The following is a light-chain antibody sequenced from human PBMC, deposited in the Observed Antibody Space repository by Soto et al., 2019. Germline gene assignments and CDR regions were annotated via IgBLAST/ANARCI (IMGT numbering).Light chain of an antibody. J-gene: IGLJ1*01. V-gene: IGLV2-14*03. CDR1: SSDVGAYNY. CDR2: DVS. Sequence: QSALTQPASVSGSPGQSITISCTGTSSDVGAYNYVSWYQQHPGKAPKLMIYDVSNRPSGVSSRCSGSKYGNTASLTISGLQAEDEADYFCNSYTSSNSYVFGNGTKLTVL. CDR3: NSYTSSNSYV.